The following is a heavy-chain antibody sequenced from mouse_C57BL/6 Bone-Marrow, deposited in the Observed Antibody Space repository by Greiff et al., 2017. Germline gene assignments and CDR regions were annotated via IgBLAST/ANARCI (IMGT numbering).Heavy chain of an antibody. V-gene: IGHV10-1*02. D-gene: IGHD2-10*02. CDR3: VRQEYGNYFDY. CDR1: GFTFNTYA. Sequence: EVKLMESGGGLVQPKGSLKLSCAASGFTFNTYAMNWVRQAPGKGLEWVARIRSKSNNYATYYADSVKDRFTISRDDSQSMLYLQMNNLKTEDTAMYYCVRQEYGNYFDYWGQGTTLTGSS. CDR2: IRSKSNNYAT. J-gene: IGHJ2*01.